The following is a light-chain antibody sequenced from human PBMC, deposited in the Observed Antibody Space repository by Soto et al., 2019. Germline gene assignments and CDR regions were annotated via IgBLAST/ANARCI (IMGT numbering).Light chain of an antibody. CDR3: QQYTNWPLT. V-gene: IGKV3-15*01. CDR1: QSFSSN. Sequence: EILMTQSPATLSVSPGERATLSCRASQSFSSNLAWYQQKRGQAPRLLIYGASTRATGIPARFSGSGSGTEFTLTISSLQSEDFAVYYCQQYTNWPLTFGGGTKVEIK. CDR2: GAS. J-gene: IGKJ4*01.